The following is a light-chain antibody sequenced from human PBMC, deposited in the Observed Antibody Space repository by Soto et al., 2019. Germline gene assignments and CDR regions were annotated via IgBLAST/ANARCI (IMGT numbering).Light chain of an antibody. V-gene: IGKV1-39*01. CDR2: DXS. CDR1: QSISLY. CDR3: QQGYTTTRT. Sequence: DIHMPTSPSSMPASLGGRVTIPXRASQSISLYVNWYQQKPGXAPKXXXYDXSSLQSGVPSRFSGSGSGTDFTLTISSLQPDDFATYHCQQGYTTTRTFGQGTRLEIK. J-gene: IGKJ5*01.